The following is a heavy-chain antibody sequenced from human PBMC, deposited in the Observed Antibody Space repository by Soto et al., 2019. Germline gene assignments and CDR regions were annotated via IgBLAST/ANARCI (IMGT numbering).Heavy chain of an antibody. CDR1: GFTVSSNY. Sequence: PGGSLRLSCAASGFTVSSNYMNWVRQAPGKGLEWVSVIYSGGNTYYADSVKGRFSITRDNSKNTLYLQMNSLRAEDTAVYYCARVKRGRTAFYFDYWVQGTLVTVSS. J-gene: IGHJ4*02. CDR2: IYSGGNT. V-gene: IGHV3-53*01. D-gene: IGHD1-26*01. CDR3: ARVKRGRTAFYFDY.